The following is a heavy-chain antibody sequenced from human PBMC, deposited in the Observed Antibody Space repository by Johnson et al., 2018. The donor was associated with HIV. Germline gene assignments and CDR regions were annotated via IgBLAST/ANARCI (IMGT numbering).Heavy chain of an antibody. CDR2: IYSGGRS. J-gene: IGHJ3*02. D-gene: IGHD1-1*01. V-gene: IGHV3-66*02. CDR3: ARDVTAGNDAFDI. CDR1: GFTVRSNY. Sequence: VQLVESGGGLVQPGGSLRLSCVASGFTVRSNYMSWVRQAPGTGLEWVSVIYSGGRSYYADSVKGRLTLSRDNSNNTLYLQMNSLRAEDTAVYYCARDVTAGNDAFDIWGQGTMVTVSS.